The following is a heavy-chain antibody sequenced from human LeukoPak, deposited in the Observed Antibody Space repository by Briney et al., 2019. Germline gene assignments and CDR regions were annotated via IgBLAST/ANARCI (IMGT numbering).Heavy chain of an antibody. CDR2: IIPILGIA. D-gene: IGHD6-13*01. J-gene: IGHJ4*02. V-gene: IGHV1-69*04. Sequence: SVKVSCKASGGTFSSYAISWVRQAPGQGLEWMGRIIPILGIANYAQKFQGRVTITADKSTSTAYMELSSLRSEDTAVYYCARGSPGIAAAGPTAAFDYWAREPWSPSPQ. CDR1: GGTFSSYA. CDR3: ARGSPGIAAAGPTAAFDY.